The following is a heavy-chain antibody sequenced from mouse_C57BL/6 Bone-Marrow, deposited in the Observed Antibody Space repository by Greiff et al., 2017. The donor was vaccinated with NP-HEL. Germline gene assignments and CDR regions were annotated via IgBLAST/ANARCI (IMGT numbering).Heavy chain of an antibody. Sequence: DVKLVESGGGLVQSGRSLRLSCATSGFTFSDFYMEWVRQAPGKGLEWIAASRNKANDYTTEYSASVKGRFIVSRDTSQSILYLQMNALRAEDTAIYYCARDAGYGHWYFDVWGTGTTVTVSS. CDR1: GFTFSDFY. CDR2: SRNKANDYTT. CDR3: ARDAGYGHWYFDV. J-gene: IGHJ1*03. D-gene: IGHD1-1*02. V-gene: IGHV7-1*01.